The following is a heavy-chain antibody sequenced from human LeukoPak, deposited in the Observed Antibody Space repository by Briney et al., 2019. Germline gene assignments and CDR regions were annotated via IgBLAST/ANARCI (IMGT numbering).Heavy chain of an antibody. J-gene: IGHJ4*02. CDR1: GFTLSSYA. CDR2: ISGSGGST. D-gene: IGHD3-3*02. V-gene: IGHV3-23*01. Sequence: PGGSLRLSCTASGFTLSSYAMSWVRQAPGKGLEWVSGISGSGGSTYYAESVKGRFTISRDNSKNTLYLQMNSLRAEDTAVYFCSKKISLICFDYWGQGTLVTVSS. CDR3: SKKISLICFDY.